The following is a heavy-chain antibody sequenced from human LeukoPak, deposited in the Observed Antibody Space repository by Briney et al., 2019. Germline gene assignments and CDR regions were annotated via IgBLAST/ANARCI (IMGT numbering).Heavy chain of an antibody. CDR2: IYYSGST. J-gene: IGHJ5*02. Sequence: PSVTLSLTCTVSGGSISSYYWSWIRQPPGKGLEWIGYIYYSGSTNYNPSLKSRVTISVDTSKNQFSLKLSSVTAADTAVYYCARTLGEGTATWFDPWGQGTLVTVSS. CDR3: ARTLGEGTATWFDP. CDR1: GGSISSYY. D-gene: IGHD3-10*01. V-gene: IGHV4-59*01.